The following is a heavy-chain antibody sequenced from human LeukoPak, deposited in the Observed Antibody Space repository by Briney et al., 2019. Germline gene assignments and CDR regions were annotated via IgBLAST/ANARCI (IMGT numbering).Heavy chain of an antibody. CDR1: GFTFSSYW. J-gene: IGHJ3*02. V-gene: IGHV3-48*04. CDR3: ARSIVVVPAAILADAFDI. CDR2: ISSSSSTI. Sequence: GGSLRLSCAASGFTFSSYWMNWVRQAPGKGLEWVSYISSSSSTIYYADSVKGRFTISRDNAKNSLYLQMNSLRAEDTAVYYCARSIVVVPAAILADAFDIWGQGTMVTVSS. D-gene: IGHD2-2*01.